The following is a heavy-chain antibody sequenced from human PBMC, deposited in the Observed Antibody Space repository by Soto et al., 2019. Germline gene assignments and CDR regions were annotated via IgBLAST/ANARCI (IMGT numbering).Heavy chain of an antibody. CDR3: EREIEAACPLGGSDG. D-gene: IGHD2-15*01. V-gene: IGHV3-21*01. Sequence: KLGGSVRLPCAACGFTVCSSSMNWVRQARGKGLEWVSSISSSRSYIYYGDSVKGRFTISRDSAENSLYLRMNSLRAEDTAVYYFEREIEAACPLGGSDGGGQGTRVTVSS. CDR2: ISSSRSYI. CDR1: GFTVCSSS. J-gene: IGHJ3*01.